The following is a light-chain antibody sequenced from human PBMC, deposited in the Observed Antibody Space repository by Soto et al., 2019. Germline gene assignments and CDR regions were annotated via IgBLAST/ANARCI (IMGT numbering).Light chain of an antibody. CDR3: AAWDDGLNAYV. Sequence: QSVLTQPPSAASTPGQRVTLSCSGSSSNIGTFYVYWYQHLPGTAPRLLLYLDTQRPSGVPDRFSGSKSGTSASLAISGLRSEDEGYYYCAAWDDGLNAYVFGTGTKVTVL. CDR2: LDT. CDR1: SSNIGTFY. J-gene: IGLJ1*01. V-gene: IGLV1-47*02.